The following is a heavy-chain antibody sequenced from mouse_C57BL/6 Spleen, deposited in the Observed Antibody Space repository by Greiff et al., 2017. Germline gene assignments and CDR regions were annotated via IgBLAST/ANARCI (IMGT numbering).Heavy chain of an antibody. CDR3: TRWYYGSRFDY. J-gene: IGHJ2*01. Sequence: QVQLQQSGAELVRPGASVTLSCKASGYTFTDYEMHWVKQTPVHGLEWIGAIDPETGGTAYNQKFKGKAILTADKSSSTAYMELRSLTSEDAAVYYCTRWYYGSRFDYWGQGTTLTVSS. CDR1: GYTFTDYE. D-gene: IGHD1-1*01. CDR2: IDPETGGT. V-gene: IGHV1-15*01.